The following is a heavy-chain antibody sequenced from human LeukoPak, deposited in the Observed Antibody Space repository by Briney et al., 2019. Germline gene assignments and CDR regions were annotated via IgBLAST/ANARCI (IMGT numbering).Heavy chain of an antibody. J-gene: IGHJ4*02. Sequence: ASVKVSFKAAGYTFTDYYIHWVRHAPGQGLQLMAWINPKNDGTNYSQKVQGRVTITRDTSITPVYMELSRLRSDDTAVYYCARGRDSGSHTYSFDYWGQGTLVTISS. V-gene: IGHV1-2*02. CDR3: ARGRDSGSHTYSFDY. CDR2: INPKNDGT. D-gene: IGHD1-26*01. CDR1: GYTFTDYY.